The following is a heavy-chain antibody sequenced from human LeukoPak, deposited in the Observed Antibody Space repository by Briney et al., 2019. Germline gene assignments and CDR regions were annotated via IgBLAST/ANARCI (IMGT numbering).Heavy chain of an antibody. J-gene: IGHJ5*02. CDR3: ARDSSGYSRFDP. V-gene: IGHV4-31*03. Sequence: SETLSLTCTVSGGSISSGGYYWRWIRQHPGKGLEWIGYIYYSGSTYYNPSLKSRVTISVDTSKNQFSVELSSVTAADTAVYYCARDSSGYSRFDPWGQGTLVTVSS. D-gene: IGHD3-22*01. CDR2: IYYSGST. CDR1: GGSISSGGYY.